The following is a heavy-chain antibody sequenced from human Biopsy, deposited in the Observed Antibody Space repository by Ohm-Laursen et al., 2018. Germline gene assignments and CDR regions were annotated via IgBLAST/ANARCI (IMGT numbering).Heavy chain of an antibody. J-gene: IGHJ6*02. CDR1: GGSVNSYS. V-gene: IGHV4-59*02. Sequence: PGTLSLTCVVSGGSVNSYSWSWIRQTPGKGLEWIGYVYYSGTTTYNPSLRSRVTISVDTSMNQISLRLQSVTAADTAIYYCTRATNSTGWSYYYFYGMDIWGQGTTVTVSS. D-gene: IGHD6-19*01. CDR2: VYYSGTT. CDR3: TRATNSTGWSYYYFYGMDI.